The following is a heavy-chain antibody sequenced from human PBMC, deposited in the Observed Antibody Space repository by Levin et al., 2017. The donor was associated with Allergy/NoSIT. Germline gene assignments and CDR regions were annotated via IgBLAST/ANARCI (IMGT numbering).Heavy chain of an antibody. CDR3: ARGRASSTYYFFDY. V-gene: IGHV3-74*01. CDR1: GFTFSGYW. CDR2: INGDGSST. Sequence: PGGSLRLSCAASGFTFSGYWMHWVRQAPGKGLVWVSRINGDGSSTSYAESVMGRFTISRDNAKNTLYLQMNTLRVEDTAVYFCARGRASSTYYFFDYWGQGTLVPVSS. J-gene: IGHJ4*02. D-gene: IGHD2-2*01.